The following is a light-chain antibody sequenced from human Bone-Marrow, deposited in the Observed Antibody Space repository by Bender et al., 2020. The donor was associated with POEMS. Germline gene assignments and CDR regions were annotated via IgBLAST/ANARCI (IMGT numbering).Light chain of an antibody. J-gene: IGLJ1*01. Sequence: SALTQPASVSGSPGQSITISCTGTSSDVGGYKYVSWYQQYPGKAPKLMIYEVRKRPSGLSNRFSGSKSGNTASLTISGLLPEDEAGYYCSAYAGSGIVFGTGTQVTV. V-gene: IGLV2-23*02. CDR3: SAYAGSGIV. CDR1: SSDVGGYKY. CDR2: EVR.